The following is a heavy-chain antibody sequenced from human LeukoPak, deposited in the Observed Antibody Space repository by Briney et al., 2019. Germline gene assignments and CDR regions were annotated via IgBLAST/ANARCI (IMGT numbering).Heavy chain of an antibody. D-gene: IGHD3-10*01. CDR1: GGSISSYH. J-gene: IGHJ4*02. CDR3: ARHGSGSPTYDQ. V-gene: IGHV4-59*08. CDR2: IYYSGNT. Sequence: SETLSLTCTVSGGSISSYHWSWIRQPPGKGLECIGYIYYSGNTNYNPSLKSRVTISVDTSKNLFSLKLSSVTAADTAVYYCARHGSGSPTYDQWGQGTLVTVSS.